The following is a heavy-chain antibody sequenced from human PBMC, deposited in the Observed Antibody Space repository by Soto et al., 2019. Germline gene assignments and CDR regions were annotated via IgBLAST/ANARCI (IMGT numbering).Heavy chain of an antibody. V-gene: IGHV4-59*08. CDR1: TGSISYYY. J-gene: IGHJ4*02. D-gene: IGHD6-13*01. CDR3: ARIGPAAAGSDY. Sequence: TLSLTCTVSTGSISYYYWSWIRQPPGKGLEWIGYIYYSGSTNYKYNPSLKSRVTISVDTSKNQFSLKLNSVTAADTAVYYWARIGPAAAGSDYWGQGTLVTVS. CDR2: IYYSGST.